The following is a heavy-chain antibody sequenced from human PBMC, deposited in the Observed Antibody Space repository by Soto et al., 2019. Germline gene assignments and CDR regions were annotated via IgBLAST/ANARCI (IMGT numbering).Heavy chain of an antibody. D-gene: IGHD3-22*01. CDR3: AGSGPIPAYDSSGYRKYGFSV. Sequence: SLRLSCVASGLTLSDYYMTWIRQAPGRELEWVAYISSNTKMIFYPDSVKGRFTISRDNAKNALFLELNGLRVEDTATYYCAGSGPIPAYDSSGYRKYGFSVWGQGTKVTVSS. CDR2: ISSNTKMI. J-gene: IGHJ3*01. CDR1: GLTLSDYY. V-gene: IGHV3-11*01.